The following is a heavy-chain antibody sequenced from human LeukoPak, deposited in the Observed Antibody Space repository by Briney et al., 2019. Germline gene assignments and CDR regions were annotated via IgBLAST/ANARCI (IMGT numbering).Heavy chain of an antibody. Sequence: ASVKVSCKASGYTFTSYAMNWVRQAPGQGLEWMGWINTNTGNPTYAQGFTGRFVFSLDTSVSTAYLQISSLKAEDTAVYYCARVYNWNDLNWFDPWGQGTLVTVSS. CDR1: GYTFTSYA. V-gene: IGHV7-4-1*02. CDR3: ARVYNWNDLNWFDP. D-gene: IGHD1-1*01. CDR2: INTNTGNP. J-gene: IGHJ5*02.